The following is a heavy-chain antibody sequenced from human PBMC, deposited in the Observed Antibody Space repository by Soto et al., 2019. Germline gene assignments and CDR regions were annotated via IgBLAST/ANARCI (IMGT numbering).Heavy chain of an antibody. CDR1: GFTFSNAW. V-gene: IGHV3-15*07. CDR3: NTGGYFLDY. D-gene: IGHD3-22*01. CDR2: IKSQVDGGTT. J-gene: IGHJ4*02. Sequence: GGSLRLSCAGSGFTFSNAWMNWVRQAPGKGLEWVGRIKSQVDGGTTDYAAPVKGRFIISRDDSKNTVSLQMNGLKTEDTAVYYCNTGGYFLDYWGQGTLVTVPS.